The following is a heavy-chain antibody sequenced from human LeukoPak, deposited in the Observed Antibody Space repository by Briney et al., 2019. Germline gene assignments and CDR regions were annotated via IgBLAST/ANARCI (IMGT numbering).Heavy chain of an antibody. CDR2: IVVGSGNT. CDR3: AAEGGSKGEWYFDL. D-gene: IGHD2-15*01. V-gene: IGHV1-58*02. Sequence: SVKVSCKASGFTFTSSAMQWVRQARGQRLEWIGWIVVGSGNTNYAQKFQERVTITRDMSTSTAYMELSSLRSEDTAVYYCAAEGGSKGEWYFDLWGRGTLVTVSS. CDR1: GFTFTSSA. J-gene: IGHJ2*01.